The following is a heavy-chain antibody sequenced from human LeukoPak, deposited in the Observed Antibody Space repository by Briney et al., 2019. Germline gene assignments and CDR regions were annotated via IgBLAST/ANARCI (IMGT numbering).Heavy chain of an antibody. V-gene: IGHV3-30*03. Sequence: GGSLRLSCAASGFTFSDYGMHWVRQAPGKGLAWVAVISYDGSNKYYADSVKGRFTISRDNSKNTLYLQMNSLRAEDTAVYYCARVRSVGGNPHAFDIWGQGTMVTVSS. CDR1: GFTFSDYG. CDR3: ARVRSVGGNPHAFDI. D-gene: IGHD4-23*01. CDR2: ISYDGSNK. J-gene: IGHJ3*02.